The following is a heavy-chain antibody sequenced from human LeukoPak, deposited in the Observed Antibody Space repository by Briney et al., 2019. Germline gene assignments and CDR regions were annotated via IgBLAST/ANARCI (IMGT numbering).Heavy chain of an antibody. J-gene: IGHJ3*02. CDR2: IYPGDSDT. Sequence: GASLKISCQGSGYSFTSYWIGGVRQLPGKGLEWMGIIYPGDSDTRYSPSFQGLVTISADKSISTAYLQWSSLKASDTAMYYCAVTPDYYDSSTDAFDIWGQGTMVTVSS. V-gene: IGHV5-51*01. CDR1: GYSFTSYW. D-gene: IGHD3-22*01. CDR3: AVTPDYYDSSTDAFDI.